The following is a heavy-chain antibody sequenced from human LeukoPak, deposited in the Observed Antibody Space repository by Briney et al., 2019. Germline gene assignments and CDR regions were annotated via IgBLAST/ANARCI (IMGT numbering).Heavy chain of an antibody. Sequence: ASVKVSCKASGYTFTGYYMHWVRQAPGQGLEWMGRINPNSGGTNYAQKLQGRVTMTTDTSTSTAYMELRSLRSDDTAVYYCARDRGYYDSSGYHNWFDPWGQGTLVTVSS. J-gene: IGHJ5*02. CDR2: INPNSGGT. CDR3: ARDRGYYDSSGYHNWFDP. CDR1: GYTFTGYY. D-gene: IGHD3-22*01. V-gene: IGHV1-2*06.